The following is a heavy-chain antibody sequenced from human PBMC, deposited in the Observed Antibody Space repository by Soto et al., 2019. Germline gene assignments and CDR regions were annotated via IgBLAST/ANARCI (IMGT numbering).Heavy chain of an antibody. D-gene: IGHD4-17*01. CDR3: ARLTTVTTWFAFDI. V-gene: IGHV4-39*01. CDR2: IYYSGST. CDR1: GSSISSSSYH. Sequence: SETLSLTCTVSGSSISSSSYHRGWIRQPPGKGLEWIGSIYYSGSTYYNPSLKSRVTISVDTSKNQFSLKLSSVTAADTAVYYCARLTTVTTWFAFDIWGQGTMVTVSS. J-gene: IGHJ3*02.